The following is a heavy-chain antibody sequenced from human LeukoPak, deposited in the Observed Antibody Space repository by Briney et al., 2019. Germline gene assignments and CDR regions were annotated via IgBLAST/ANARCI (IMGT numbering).Heavy chain of an antibody. J-gene: IGHJ3*02. CDR3: ARGRGVGATGGFDI. Sequence: SEALSLTCTVSGGSISSSSYYWGWIRQPPGKGLEWIGSIYYSGSTYYNPSLKSRVTISVDTSKNQFSLKLSSVTAADTAVYYCARGRGVGATGGFDIWGQGTMVTVSS. V-gene: IGHV4-39*07. CDR1: GGSISSSSYY. D-gene: IGHD1-26*01. CDR2: IYYSGST.